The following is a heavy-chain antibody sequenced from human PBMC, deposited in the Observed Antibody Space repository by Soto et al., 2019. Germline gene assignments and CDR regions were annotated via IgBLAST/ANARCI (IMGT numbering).Heavy chain of an antibody. CDR3: ARAEXSSWYYYYYMDV. V-gene: IGHV3-74*01. Sequence: EVQLVESGGGLVQPGGSLRLSCAASGFTFSSYWMHWVRQAPGKGLVWVSRINSDGSSTSYADSVKGRFTXXXDXAKXXXXXXXXXXXXXXXXXXXXARAEXSSWYYYYYMDVWGKGTTVTVSS. J-gene: IGHJ6*03. D-gene: IGHD6-13*01. CDR2: INSDGSST. CDR1: GFTFSSYW.